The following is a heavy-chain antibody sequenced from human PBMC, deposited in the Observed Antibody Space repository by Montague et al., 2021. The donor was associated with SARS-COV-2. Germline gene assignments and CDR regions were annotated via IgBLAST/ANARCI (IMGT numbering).Heavy chain of an antibody. CDR1: GFTFSRLA. J-gene: IGHJ4*02. CDR3: AKDASYDFWSFYYLDY. D-gene: IGHD3-3*01. CDR2: NYRGGSST. Sequence: SLRLSCSASGFTFSRLAMTWVRPAPGKGLEGVSVNYRGGSSTYYXERVKGRFTIYRDNSKNKLYLQLNSQRAEDTAVYHCAKDASYDFWSFYYLDYWGQGTLVTVSS. V-gene: IGHV3-23*03.